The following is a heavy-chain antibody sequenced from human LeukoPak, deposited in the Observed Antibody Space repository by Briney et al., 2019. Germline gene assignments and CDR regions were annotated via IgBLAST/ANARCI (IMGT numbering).Heavy chain of an antibody. D-gene: IGHD3-10*01. CDR2: ISSSSSYI. V-gene: IGHV3-21*01. J-gene: IGHJ4*02. Sequence: PGGSLRLSCAASGFTFSNYWMSWVRQAPGKGLEWVSSISSSSSYIYYADSVKGRFTISRDNAKNSLYLQMNSLRAEDTAVYYCARAKEVYGSGSWFDYWGQGTLVTVSS. CDR1: GFTFSNYW. CDR3: ARAKEVYGSGSWFDY.